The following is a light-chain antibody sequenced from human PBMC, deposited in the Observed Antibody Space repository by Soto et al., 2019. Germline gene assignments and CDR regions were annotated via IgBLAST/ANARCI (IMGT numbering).Light chain of an antibody. CDR1: SSNIGKNY. CDR2: DEN. CDR3: GSWYSRLMAVV. V-gene: IGLV1-51*01. Sequence: QSALTQPPSVSAAPGQKVTISCSGSSSNIGKNYVSWYQQVPGTAPKHLSYDENKRPSGIPDRFSGSKYGTSATLGITGLLPGDDDDYYCGSWYSRLMAVVFGGGTKLTVL. J-gene: IGLJ2*01.